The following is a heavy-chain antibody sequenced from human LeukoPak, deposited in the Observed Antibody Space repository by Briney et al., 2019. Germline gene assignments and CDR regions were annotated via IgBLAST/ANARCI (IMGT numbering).Heavy chain of an antibody. CDR3: ARDLGYDFWSTFDP. CDR1: GYTFTSYY. J-gene: IGHJ5*02. CDR2: VNPSGGST. V-gene: IGHV1-46*01. D-gene: IGHD3-3*01. Sequence: ASVKVSCKASGYTFTSYYMHWVRQAPGQGLEWMGIVNPSGGSTSYAQKFQGRVTMTRDTSISTAYMELSRLRSDDTAVYYCARDLGYDFWSTFDPWGQGTLVTVSS.